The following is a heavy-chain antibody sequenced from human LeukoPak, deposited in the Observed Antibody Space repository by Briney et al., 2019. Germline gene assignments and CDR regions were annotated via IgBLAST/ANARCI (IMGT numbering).Heavy chain of an antibody. CDR1: GFTFSTYG. J-gene: IGHJ4*02. V-gene: IGHV3-30*02. D-gene: IGHD2-8*02. Sequence: PGGSLRLSCAASGFTFSTYGTHWVRQAPGKGLEWVAFIRYDGSNKYYADSVKGRFTISRDNSKNTLYLQMNSLRAEDTAVYYCAKYARSYCTGGRCYWDYWGQGTLVTVSS. CDR3: AKYARSYCTGGRCYWDY. CDR2: IRYDGSNK.